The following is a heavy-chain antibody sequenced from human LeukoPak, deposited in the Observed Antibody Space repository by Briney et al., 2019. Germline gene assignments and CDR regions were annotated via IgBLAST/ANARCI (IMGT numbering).Heavy chain of an antibody. Sequence: GGSLRLSCAVSGFSVDNQYMTRVRQAPGKGLEWVSLIYSGGATYYTDSVKGRFTISRDNSKNTLYLQMNSLRTDDTAVYFCTRPLSPVPNWGQGTLVTVSS. D-gene: IGHD2-2*01. CDR3: TRPLSPVPN. CDR1: GFSVDNQY. J-gene: IGHJ4*02. CDR2: IYSGGAT. V-gene: IGHV3-66*01.